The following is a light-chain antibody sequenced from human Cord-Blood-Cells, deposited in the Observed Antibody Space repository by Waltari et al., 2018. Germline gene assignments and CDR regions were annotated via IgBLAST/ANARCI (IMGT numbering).Light chain of an antibody. Sequence: DSQMTQSPSSLSASVGDRVTITCRASQSIRSYLNWYPQKPGKAPKLLIYAASSLQSGVPSRFSGSGSGTDFTLTISSLQPEEFATYYCQQSYSTPFTFGPGTKVDIK. V-gene: IGKV1-39*01. CDR3: QQSYSTPFT. J-gene: IGKJ3*01. CDR1: QSIRSY. CDR2: AAS.